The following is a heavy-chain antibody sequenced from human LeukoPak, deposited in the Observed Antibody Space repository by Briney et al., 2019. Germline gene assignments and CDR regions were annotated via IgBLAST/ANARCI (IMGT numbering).Heavy chain of an antibody. CDR1: GASITTYH. J-gene: IGHJ4*02. CDR3: AKKDGDF. Sequence: SETLSLTCTVSGASITTYHWTWIRQSAGKGLEWIGRIFSSGTTDLNPSLQNRVALSLDTSQNQLSLRLTSMTAADTAIYHCAKKDGDFWGQGILVTVSS. CDR2: IFSSGTT. D-gene: IGHD2-15*01. V-gene: IGHV4-4*07.